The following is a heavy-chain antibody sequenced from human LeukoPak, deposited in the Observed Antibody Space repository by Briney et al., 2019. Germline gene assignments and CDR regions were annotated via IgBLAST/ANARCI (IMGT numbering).Heavy chain of an antibody. J-gene: IGHJ6*04. CDR1: GYTFTSYG. CDR2: ISAYNGNT. D-gene: IGHD6-19*01. CDR3: ARDRIAVAGTNYYYGMDV. V-gene: IGHV1-18*04. Sequence: ASVKVSCKASGYTFTSYGISWVRQAPGQGLEWMGWISAYNGNTNYAQKLQGRVTMTTDTSTGTAYMELRSLRSDDTAVYYCARDRIAVAGTNYYYGMDVWGKGTTVTVSS.